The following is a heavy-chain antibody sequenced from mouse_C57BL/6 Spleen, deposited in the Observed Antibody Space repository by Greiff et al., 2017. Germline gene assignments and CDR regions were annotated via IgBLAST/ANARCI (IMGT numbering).Heavy chain of an antibody. CDR2: IYPGDGDT. V-gene: IGHV1-80*01. CDR1: GYAFSSSW. J-gene: IGHJ4*01. CDR3: ARYTYGSSDAMDY. Sequence: QVQLQQSGAELVKPGASVKISCKASGYAFSSSWMNWVKQRPGKGLEWIGQIYPGDGDTNYNGKFKGKATLTADKSSSTAYMQLSSLTSEDSAVYFCARYTYGSSDAMDYWGQGTSVTVSS. D-gene: IGHD1-1*01.